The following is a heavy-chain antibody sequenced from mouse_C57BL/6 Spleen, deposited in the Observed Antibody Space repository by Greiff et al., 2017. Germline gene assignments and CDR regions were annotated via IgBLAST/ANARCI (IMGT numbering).Heavy chain of an antibody. J-gene: IGHJ2*01. D-gene: IGHD1-1*01. CDR2: IDPSDSYT. Sequence: QVQLQQPGAELVMPGASVKLSCKASGYTFTSYWMHWVKQRPGQGLEWIGEIDPSDSYTNYNQKFKGKSTLTVDKSSSTAYMQLSSLTSEDAAVCYCARLLRYPLYYFDYWGQGTTLTVSS. V-gene: IGHV1-69*01. CDR1: GYTFTSYW. CDR3: ARLLRYPLYYFDY.